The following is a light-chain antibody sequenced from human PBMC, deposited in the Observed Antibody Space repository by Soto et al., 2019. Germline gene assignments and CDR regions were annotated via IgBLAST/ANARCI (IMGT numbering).Light chain of an antibody. J-gene: IGKJ4*01. Sequence: AIRMTQSPSSLSASTGDRVTITCRASQGISSYLAWYQQNPGKAPKLLIYAASTLQSGVPSRFSGSGSGTDFTLPISCLQSEDFATYYCHQYYSYPPLTFGGGTKVEIK. CDR3: HQYYSYPPLT. CDR2: AAS. CDR1: QGISSY. V-gene: IGKV1-8*01.